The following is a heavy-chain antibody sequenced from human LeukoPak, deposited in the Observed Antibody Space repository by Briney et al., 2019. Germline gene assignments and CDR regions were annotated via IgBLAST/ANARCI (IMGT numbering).Heavy chain of an antibody. D-gene: IGHD3-22*01. CDR3: ASSSYDSSGYSHAIDY. J-gene: IGHJ4*02. V-gene: IGHV1-2*02. CDR2: INPNSGGT. CDR1: GYTFTGYY. Sequence: ASVKVSCKASGYTFTGYYMHWVRQAPGQGLEWMGWINPNSGGTNYAQKFQGRVTMTRDTSISTAYMELSRLRSDDTAVYYCASSSYDSSGYSHAIDYWGQGTLVNVSS.